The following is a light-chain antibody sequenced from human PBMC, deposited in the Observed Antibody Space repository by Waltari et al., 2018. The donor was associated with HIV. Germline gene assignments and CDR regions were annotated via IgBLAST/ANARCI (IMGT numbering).Light chain of an antibody. CDR1: SVSFPCNY. CDR2: QTH. J-gene: IGLJ3*02. V-gene: IGLV6-57*03. Sequence: FILTPPHSVSVSPGQTVHISCTRRSVSFPCNYLQCFQPSPGSAPIKVIYQTHQRASGVADRFSGSIDRSSNSASLTISGLKTEDEADFFCQSYDTSNAHWVCGGGTKLTVL. CDR3: QSYDTSNAHWV.